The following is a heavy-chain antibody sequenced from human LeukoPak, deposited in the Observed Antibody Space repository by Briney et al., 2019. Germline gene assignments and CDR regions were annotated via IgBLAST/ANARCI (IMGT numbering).Heavy chain of an antibody. CDR2: ISAYTGNT. Sequence: GASVKVSCKASGYTCTSYDINWVRQAPGQGLEWMGWISAYTGNTNYAQKLQGRVTMTTDTSTSTAYKELRNLRSDDTAVYYCAIGYSYDTAFDYWGQGTLVTVSS. CDR1: GYTCTSYD. CDR3: AIGYSYDTAFDY. J-gene: IGHJ4*02. D-gene: IGHD5-18*01. V-gene: IGHV1-18*01.